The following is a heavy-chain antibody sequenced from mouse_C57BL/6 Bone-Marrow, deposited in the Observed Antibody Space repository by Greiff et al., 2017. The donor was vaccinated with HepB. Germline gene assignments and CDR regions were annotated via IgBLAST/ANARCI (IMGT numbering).Heavy chain of an antibody. CDR3: AFYDGYYWYFDV. Sequence: QVQLQQPGAELVKPGASVKMSCKASGYTFTSYWITWVKQRPGQGLEWIGDIYPGSGSTNYNEKFKSKATLTVDTSSSTAYMQLSSLTSEDSAVYYCAFYDGYYWYFDVWGTGTKVTVSS. D-gene: IGHD2-3*01. CDR2: IYPGSGST. J-gene: IGHJ1*03. V-gene: IGHV1-55*01. CDR1: GYTFTSYW.